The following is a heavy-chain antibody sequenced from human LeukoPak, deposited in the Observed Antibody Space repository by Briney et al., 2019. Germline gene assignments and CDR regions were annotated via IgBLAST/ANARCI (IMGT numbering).Heavy chain of an antibody. J-gene: IGHJ6*03. D-gene: IGHD2-15*01. V-gene: IGHV4-34*01. CDR1: GGSFSGYY. Sequence: PSETLSLTCAVYGGSFSGYYWSWIRQPPGKGLEWIGEINHSGSTNYNPSLKSRVTISVDTSKNQFSLKLSSVTAADTAVYYCARGVVVVAATGGADYYYYMDVWGKGTTVTVSS. CDR3: ARGVVVVAATGGADYYYYMDV. CDR2: INHSGST.